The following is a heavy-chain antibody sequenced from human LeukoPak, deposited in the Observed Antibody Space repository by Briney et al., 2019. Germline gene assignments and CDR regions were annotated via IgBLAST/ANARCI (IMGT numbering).Heavy chain of an antibody. J-gene: IGHJ5*02. Sequence: ASVKVSCKASGYTFTSYYMHWVRQAPGQGLEWMGIINPSGGSTSYAQKFQGRVTMTRDTSTSTVYMELSSLRSEDTAVYHCARDRPTYYYGSGSYYENPFDPWGQGTLVTVSS. CDR2: INPSGGST. CDR1: GYTFTSYY. CDR3: ARDRPTYYYGSGSYYENPFDP. D-gene: IGHD3-10*01. V-gene: IGHV1-46*01.